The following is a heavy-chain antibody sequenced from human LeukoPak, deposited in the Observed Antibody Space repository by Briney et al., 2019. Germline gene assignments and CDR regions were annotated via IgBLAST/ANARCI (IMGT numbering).Heavy chain of an antibody. CDR1: GGCICSGGCF. Sequence: PSETLSLTCTVPGGCICSGGCFWRWIRHPPGKGLVWIGYIYCSGSTYYNPSLKSRVTISVDTSKNQFSLKLSSVTAADTAVYYCARSELLWFGGVNSGFDYWGQGTLVTVSS. CDR3: ARSELLWFGGVNSGFDY. CDR2: IYCSGST. J-gene: IGHJ4*02. V-gene: IGHV4-31*03. D-gene: IGHD3-10*01.